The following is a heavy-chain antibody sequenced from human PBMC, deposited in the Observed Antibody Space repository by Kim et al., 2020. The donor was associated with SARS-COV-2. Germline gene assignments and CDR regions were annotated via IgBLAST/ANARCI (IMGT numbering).Heavy chain of an antibody. Sequence: KGRFTISRDNSKNTLYLQMNSLRAEDTAVYYCAKDSGDYYDSSGRSAFDIWGQGTMVTVSS. CDR3: AKDSGDYYDSSGRSAFDI. V-gene: IGHV3-23*01. J-gene: IGHJ3*02. D-gene: IGHD3-22*01.